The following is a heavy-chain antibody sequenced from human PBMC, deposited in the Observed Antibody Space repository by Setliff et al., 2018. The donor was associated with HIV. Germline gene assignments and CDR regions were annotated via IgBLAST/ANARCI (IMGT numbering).Heavy chain of an antibody. V-gene: IGHV1-2*02. Sequence: ASVKVSCKASGYTFTDNYIHWVRQAPGQGLEWMAWINSATGGTNYAQNFQGRFTISRDNSKSTVDLQMTSLTAEDTAVYYCVKDGDYRNGDYDAFDIWGQGTMVTVSS. CDR2: INSATGGT. D-gene: IGHD4-17*01. CDR1: GYTFTDNY. J-gene: IGHJ3*02. CDR3: VKDGDYRNGDYDAFDI.